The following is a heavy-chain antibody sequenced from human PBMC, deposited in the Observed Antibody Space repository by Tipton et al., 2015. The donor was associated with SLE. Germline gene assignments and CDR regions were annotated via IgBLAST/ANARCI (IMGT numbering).Heavy chain of an antibody. J-gene: IGHJ4*02. CDR1: GFTFSNAW. D-gene: IGHD6-19*01. V-gene: IGHV3-15*01. Sequence: AVSGFTFSNAWMSWVRQAPGKGLEWVGRIKSKTDGGTTDYAAPVKGRFTISRDDSKNTLYLQMNSLKTEDTAVYYCTTVSGDSSGWGDYWGQGTLVTVSS. CDR2: IKSKTDGGTT. CDR3: TTVSGDSSGWGDY.